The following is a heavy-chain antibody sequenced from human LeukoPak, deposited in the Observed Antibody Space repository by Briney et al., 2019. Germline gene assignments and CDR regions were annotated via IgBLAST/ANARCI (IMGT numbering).Heavy chain of an antibody. CDR1: GFTFSNYF. CDR3: ARAYATGTTMRTFDI. Sequence: GGSLRLSCAASGFTFSNYFINWVRQAPGKGLEWVSHISSSSGYIDYVDSVKGRFTVSRDNAKNSVYLQMNSLRVEDTAMYYCARAYATGTTMRTFDIWGQGTMVTVSS. V-gene: IGHV3-21*01. CDR2: ISSSSGYI. J-gene: IGHJ3*02. D-gene: IGHD1-1*01.